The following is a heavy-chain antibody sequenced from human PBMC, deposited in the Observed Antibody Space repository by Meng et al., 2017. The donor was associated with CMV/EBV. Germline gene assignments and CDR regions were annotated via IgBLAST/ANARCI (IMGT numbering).Heavy chain of an antibody. Sequence: CKRSDSFTNYWISWVRQMPGKGLEWMGRIDPSDSYTNYSPSFQGHVTISADKSIRTAYLQWSSLKASDTAMYYCARHCSGGSCYLSPWGQGTLVTVSS. D-gene: IGHD2-15*01. CDR2: IDPSDSYT. J-gene: IGHJ5*02. CDR3: ARHCSGGSCYLSP. V-gene: IGHV5-10-1*01. CDR1: DSFTNYW.